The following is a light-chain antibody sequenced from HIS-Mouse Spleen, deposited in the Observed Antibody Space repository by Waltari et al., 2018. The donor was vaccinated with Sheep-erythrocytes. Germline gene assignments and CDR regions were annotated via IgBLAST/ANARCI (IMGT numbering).Light chain of an antibody. CDR3: CSYAGSSTPWV. CDR1: SSDVGSYTP. V-gene: IGLV2-23*01. CDR2: EGS. Sequence: QSALTQPASVSGSPGQSIPISCPGTSSDVGSYTPAPWYQQHPGKAPKLMIYEGSKRPSGVSNRFSGSKSGNTASLTISGLQAEDEADYYCCSYAGSSTPWVFGGGTKLTVL. J-gene: IGLJ3*02.